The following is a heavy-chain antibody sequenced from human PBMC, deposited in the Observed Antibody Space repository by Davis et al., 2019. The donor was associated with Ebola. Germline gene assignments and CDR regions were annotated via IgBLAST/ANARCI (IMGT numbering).Heavy chain of an antibody. J-gene: IGHJ6*02. CDR2: ISYDGSNK. CDR1: GFTFSSYA. Sequence: PGGSLRLSCAASGFTFSSYAMHWVRQAPGKGLEWVAVISYDGSNKYYADSVKGRFTISRDNSKNTLYLQMDSLTAEDTAVYYCARGGETVTGTASHGMDVWGQGTTVTVSS. CDR3: ARGGETVTGTASHGMDV. V-gene: IGHV3-30-3*01. D-gene: IGHD1-14*01.